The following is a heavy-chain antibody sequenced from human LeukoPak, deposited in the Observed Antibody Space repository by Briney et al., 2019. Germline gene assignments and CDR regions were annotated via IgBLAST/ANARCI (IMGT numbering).Heavy chain of an antibody. V-gene: IGHV3-48*01. D-gene: IGHD3-9*01. J-gene: IGHJ6*03. CDR1: GFTSSSYS. CDR3: ARDQLTYYYYYMDV. CDR2: ISSSSSTI. Sequence: GGSLRLSCAASGFTSSSYSMNWVRQAPGKGLEWVSYISSSSSTIYYADSVKGRFTISRDNAKNSLYLQMNSLRAEDTAVYYCARDQLTYYYYYMDVWGKGTTVTGSS.